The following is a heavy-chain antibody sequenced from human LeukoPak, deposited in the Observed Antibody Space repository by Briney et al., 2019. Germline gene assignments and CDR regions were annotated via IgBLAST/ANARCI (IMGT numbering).Heavy chain of an antibody. CDR1: GFTFRTYG. V-gene: IGHV3-48*04. D-gene: IGHD2-2*01. CDR3: ARDTRGESDY. Sequence: GGSLRLSCAASGFTFRTYGMNWVRKAPGKGLEWISYINSNSDTVHYSNSVEGRFTISRDNAKNSLYLQMNSLRAEDTAMYYCARDTRGESDYWGQGTLVTVSS. J-gene: IGHJ4*02. CDR2: INSNSDTV.